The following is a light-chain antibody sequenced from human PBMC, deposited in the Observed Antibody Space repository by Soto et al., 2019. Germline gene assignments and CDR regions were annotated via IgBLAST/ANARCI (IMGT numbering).Light chain of an antibody. J-gene: IGLJ3*02. CDR1: SSNIGGGYD. V-gene: IGLV1-40*01. CDR2: GNS. CDR3: QSYDSSLSGWV. Sequence: QSVLTQPPSVSGAPGQRVTISCTGSSSNIGGGYDVHWYQQLPGTAPKLLIYGNSNRPSGVPDRFSGSKSGTSASLAITGLQDEDEADYYCQSYDSSLSGWVFGGGTKLTVL.